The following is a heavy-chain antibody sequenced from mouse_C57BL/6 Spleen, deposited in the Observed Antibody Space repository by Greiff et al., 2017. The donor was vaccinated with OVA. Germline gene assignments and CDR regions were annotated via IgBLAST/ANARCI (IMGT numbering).Heavy chain of an antibody. V-gene: IGHV14-4*01. J-gene: IGHJ2*01. D-gene: IGHD1-1*01. CDR1: GFNIPDDY. Sequence: EVKLQESGAELVRPGASVKLSCTASGFNIPDDYLHWVKQRPEQGLEWIGWLDPENGATEYASKFQGKATITADTSSNTAYLQLMSLTSVDTADYYCTTPLITTVVATSYYFDYWGQGTTLTVSS. CDR3: TTPLITTVVATSYYFDY. CDR2: LDPENGAT.